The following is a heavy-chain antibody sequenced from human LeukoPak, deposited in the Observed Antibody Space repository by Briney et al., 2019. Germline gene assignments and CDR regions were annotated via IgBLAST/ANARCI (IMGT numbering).Heavy chain of an antibody. J-gene: IGHJ4*02. CDR2: INPNSGGT. V-gene: IGHV1-2*02. D-gene: IGHD6-19*01. CDR1: GYTFTGYY. Sequence: EASVKVSCKASGYTFTGYYMHWVRQAPGQGLEWMGWINPNSGGTNYAQKFQGRVTMTRDTSISTAYMELSRLRSDDTAVYYCAKARGSGWSFDYWGQGTLVTVSS. CDR3: AKARGSGWSFDY.